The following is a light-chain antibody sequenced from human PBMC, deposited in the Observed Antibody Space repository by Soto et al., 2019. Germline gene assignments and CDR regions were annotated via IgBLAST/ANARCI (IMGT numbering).Light chain of an antibody. CDR3: CSYAGSSSWV. Sequence: QSVLTQPASVSGSPGQSITISCTGTSSDVGSYNLVSWYQHHRGKAPKVIIYEDSKRPSGASNRFSGSKSGNTASLTISGLQAEDEADYYCCSYAGSSSWVFGGVTKVTVL. V-gene: IGLV2-23*01. CDR1: SSDVGSYNL. J-gene: IGLJ2*01. CDR2: EDS.